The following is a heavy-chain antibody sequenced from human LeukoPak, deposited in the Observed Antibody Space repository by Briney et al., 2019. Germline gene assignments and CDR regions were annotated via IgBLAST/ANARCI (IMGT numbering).Heavy chain of an antibody. Sequence: SGPALAQPTQTLTLTCTFSGFSLTISGSCVSWIRQPPVKALEWLALIDWDDDKYYSTSLKTRLTISKDTSKNQVVLTMTNMDPVDTATYYCARRYYDILTGYSYFDYWGQGTLVTVSS. CDR3: ARRYYDILTGYSYFDY. CDR2: IDWDDDK. D-gene: IGHD3-9*01. J-gene: IGHJ4*02. CDR1: GFSLTISGSC. V-gene: IGHV2-70*01.